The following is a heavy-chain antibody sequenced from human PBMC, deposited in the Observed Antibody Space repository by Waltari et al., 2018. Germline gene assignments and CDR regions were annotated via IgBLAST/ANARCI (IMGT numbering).Heavy chain of an antibody. CDR1: GGSISSYY. D-gene: IGHD3-10*01. Sequence: QVQLQESGPGLVKPSETLSLTCTVSGGSISSYYWSWIRQPPGKGLEWIGYIYYSGSTNYNPSLKSRVTISVDTSKNQFSLKLSSVTAADTAVYYCARATYYYGSGSYSHPFPFDYWGQGTLVTVSS. CDR3: ARATYYYGSGSYSHPFPFDY. J-gene: IGHJ4*02. V-gene: IGHV4-59*01. CDR2: IYYSGST.